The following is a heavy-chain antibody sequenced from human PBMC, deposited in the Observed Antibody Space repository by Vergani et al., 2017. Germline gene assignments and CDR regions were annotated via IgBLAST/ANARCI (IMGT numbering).Heavy chain of an antibody. V-gene: IGHV3-15*01. D-gene: IGHD3-10*01. CDR1: GFTFSNAW. Sequence: EVQLVESGGGLVKPGGSLRLSCAASGFTFSNAWMSWVRQAPGKGLEWVGRIKSKTDGGTTDYAAPVKGRFTISRDNAKNSLYLQMNSLRAEDTAVYYCARDRGDESLSNYYYYMDVWGKGTTVTVSS. CDR3: ARDRGDESLSNYYYYMDV. CDR2: IKSKTDGGTT. J-gene: IGHJ6*03.